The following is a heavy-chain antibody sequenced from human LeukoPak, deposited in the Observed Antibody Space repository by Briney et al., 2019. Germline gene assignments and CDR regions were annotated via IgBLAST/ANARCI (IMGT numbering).Heavy chain of an antibody. CDR2: VSSSSRYI. V-gene: IGHV3-21*01. J-gene: IGHJ4*02. D-gene: IGHD1-26*01. CDR1: GFPFSSYS. CDR3: ARDTGYYCLCY. Sequence: GGSLTLSCAASGFPFSSYSMNWVRQAPGKGLELDSSVSSSSRYIYYADSVKSPLTISRNNAKNSLYVEKNSVRAEDTAVYYCARDTGYYCLCYRGQGTLVTVSS.